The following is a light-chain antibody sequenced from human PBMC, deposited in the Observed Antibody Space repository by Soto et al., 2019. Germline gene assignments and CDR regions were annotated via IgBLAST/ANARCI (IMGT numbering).Light chain of an antibody. CDR3: QQYNSYPYT. Sequence: DIQMPQSQSSLSASVGDRVTITCGASQSISSWLAWYQQKPGKAPKLLIYDASSLESGVPSRFSGSGSGTEFTLTISSLQPDDFATYYCQQYNSYPYTFGQGTRLEIK. J-gene: IGKJ5*01. CDR2: DAS. V-gene: IGKV1-5*01. CDR1: QSISSW.